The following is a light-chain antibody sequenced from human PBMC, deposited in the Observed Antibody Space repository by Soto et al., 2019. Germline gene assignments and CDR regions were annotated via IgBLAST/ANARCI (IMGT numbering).Light chain of an antibody. CDR2: RNN. J-gene: IGLJ2*01. CDR1: SSNIGKND. CDR3: AAWDDSLSGPV. V-gene: IGLV1-47*01. Sequence: QSVLTQPPSASGTPGQRVTISCSGSSSNIGKNDVYWYQQLPGTAPKLFIQRNNERPSGVPDRFSGSKSGTSASLAISGPRSEDEADYYCAAWDDSLSGPVFGGGTKVTVL.